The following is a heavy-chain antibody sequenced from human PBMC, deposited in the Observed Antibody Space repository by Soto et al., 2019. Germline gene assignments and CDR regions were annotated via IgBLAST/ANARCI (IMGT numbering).Heavy chain of an antibody. CDR1: GFTFSNNA. CDR3: AKVMAARYYYEMDV. D-gene: IGHD6-6*01. CDR2: ISGSGATT. V-gene: IGHV3-23*01. J-gene: IGHJ6*02. Sequence: PGGSLRLSCAASGFTFSNNAMNWVRQAPGKGLEWVSSISGSGATTYYADSVKGRLTISRDNSKNTLYVQMNSLRAEDTAVYYCAKVMAARYYYEMDVWGQGTTVTVSS.